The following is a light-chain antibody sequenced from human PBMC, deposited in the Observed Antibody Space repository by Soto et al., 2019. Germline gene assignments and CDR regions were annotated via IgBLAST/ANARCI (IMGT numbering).Light chain of an antibody. V-gene: IGLV2-8*01. CDR2: EVS. J-gene: IGLJ3*02. CDR3: SSYAGSNTWV. CDR1: SGDVGRYNY. Sequence: QSALTQPPSASGSPGQSATISCTGTSGDVGRYNYVSWYQQHPRKAPKLLIYEVSKRPSGVPDRFSGSKSGNTASLTVSGLQAEDEAHYYCSSYAGSNTWVFGGGTKLTVL.